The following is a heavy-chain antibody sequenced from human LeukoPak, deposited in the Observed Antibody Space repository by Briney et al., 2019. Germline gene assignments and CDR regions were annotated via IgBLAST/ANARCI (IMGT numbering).Heavy chain of an antibody. CDR1: GFTFSSYW. D-gene: IGHD6-13*01. CDR2: IKQDGSEK. CDR3: AREDSTSSFDY. V-gene: IGHV3-7*03. J-gene: IGHJ4*02. Sequence: GGSLRLSCAASGFTFSSYWMSWVRQAPGKGLEWVANIKQDGSEKYYVDSVKGRFTISRDNAKNALYLQMNSLRAEDTAVYYCAREDSTSSFDYWGQGTLVTVSS.